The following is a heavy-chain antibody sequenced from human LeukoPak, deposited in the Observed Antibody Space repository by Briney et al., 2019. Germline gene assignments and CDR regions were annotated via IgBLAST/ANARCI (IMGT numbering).Heavy chain of an antibody. Sequence: SETLSLTCAGYGGSFSGFYWSWIRPAPGKGLEWIGEIKHSGSTKYNPSLKSQVTISVDTSKNQFSLKLSSVTAADTAVYYCARPVSGSRGWYYNYWGQGTLVTVSS. D-gene: IGHD6-19*01. J-gene: IGHJ4*02. CDR1: GGSFSGFY. CDR2: IKHSGST. V-gene: IGHV4-34*01. CDR3: ARPVSGSRGWYYNY.